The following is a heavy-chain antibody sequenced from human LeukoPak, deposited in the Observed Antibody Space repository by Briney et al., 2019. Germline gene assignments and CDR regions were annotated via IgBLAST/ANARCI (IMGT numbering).Heavy chain of an antibody. J-gene: IGHJ4*02. V-gene: IGHV1-69*06. CDR1: GGTFSSYA. CDR2: IIPIFGTA. CDR3: ARVAGRADFWSGYSEGYFDY. D-gene: IGHD3-3*01. Sequence: SVKVSCKASGGTFSSYAISWVRQAPGQGLEWMGGIIPIFGTANYAQKFQGRVTITADKSTSTAYMELSSLRSEDTAVYYCARVAGRADFWSGYSEGYFDYWGQGTLVTVPS.